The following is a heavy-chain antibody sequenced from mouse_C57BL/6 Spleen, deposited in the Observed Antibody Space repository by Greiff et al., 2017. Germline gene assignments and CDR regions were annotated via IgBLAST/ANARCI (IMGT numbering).Heavy chain of an antibody. V-gene: IGHV1-82*01. D-gene: IGHD1-1*01. Sequence: QVQLQQSGPELVKPGASVKISCKASGYAFSSSWLNWVKQRPGTGLEWIGRIYPGDGDTNYNGKFKGKATLTADKSSSTAYMQLSSLTSEDSAVYFCVITTGVSTGDYWGQGTTLTVSS. CDR1: GYAFSSSW. J-gene: IGHJ2*01. CDR3: VITTGVSTGDY. CDR2: IYPGDGDT.